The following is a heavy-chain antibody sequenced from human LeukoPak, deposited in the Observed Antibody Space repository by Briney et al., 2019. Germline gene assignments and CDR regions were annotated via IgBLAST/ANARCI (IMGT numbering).Heavy chain of an antibody. CDR1: GFPFNMVW. J-gene: IGHJ5*02. CDR2: ITSDGSVT. Sequence: GGSLRLSCAASGFPFNMVWMHWVRQAPGKGLVWVARITSDGSVTTYADSVRGRFTISRDNAKNTFYLQMNSLSAEDTAVYYCTGDSSVAFGSGRVSWFDPWGQGTLVTVSS. V-gene: IGHV3-74*01. D-gene: IGHD3-10*01. CDR3: TGDSSVAFGSGRVSWFDP.